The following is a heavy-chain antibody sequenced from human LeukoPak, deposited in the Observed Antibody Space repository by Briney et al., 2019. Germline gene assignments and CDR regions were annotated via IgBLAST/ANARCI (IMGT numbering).Heavy chain of an antibody. Sequence: GGSLRLSCEVSAFTFSNYGMHWVRQAPGKGLEWVAFIRSDGSNEYYADSVKGRFTISRDNSKNTLYLQMNSLRAEDTAVYYCARDLDGVRGVYLDYWGQGTLVTVSS. CDR2: IRSDGSNE. D-gene: IGHD3-10*01. V-gene: IGHV3-30*02. CDR1: AFTFSNYG. J-gene: IGHJ4*02. CDR3: ARDLDGVRGVYLDY.